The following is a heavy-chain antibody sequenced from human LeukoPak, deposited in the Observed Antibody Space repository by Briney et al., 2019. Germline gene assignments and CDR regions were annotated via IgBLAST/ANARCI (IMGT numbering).Heavy chain of an antibody. CDR3: ARGYYDSGGYYYYYYGMDV. V-gene: IGHV1-18*01. Sequence: ASVKVSCKASGYTFTSYGISWVRQAPGQGLEWMGWISGYKGNTNYAQKLQGRVTMTTDTSSSTAYMELRSLRSDDTAVYYCARGYYDSGGYYYYYYGMDVWGQGTTVTVSS. D-gene: IGHD3-22*01. CDR2: ISGYKGNT. CDR1: GYTFTSYG. J-gene: IGHJ6*02.